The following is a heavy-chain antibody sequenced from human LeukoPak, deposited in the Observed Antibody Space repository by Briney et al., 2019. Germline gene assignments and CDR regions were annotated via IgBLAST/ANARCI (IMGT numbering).Heavy chain of an antibody. V-gene: IGHV1-24*01. J-gene: IGHJ6*03. CDR3: ARAPDNVFEGYYYMDV. CDR2: FDPEDGET. Sequence: GASVKVSCKVSGYTLTELSMHWVRQALGKGLEWMGCFDPEDGETTYAQKFQGRVTMTEDTSTDTAYMELSSLRSEDTAVYYCARAPDNVFEGYYYMDVWGKGTTATVSS. D-gene: IGHD3-10*02. CDR1: GYTLTELS.